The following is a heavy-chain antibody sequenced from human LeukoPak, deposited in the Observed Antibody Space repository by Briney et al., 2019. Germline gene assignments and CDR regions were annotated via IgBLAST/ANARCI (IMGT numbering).Heavy chain of an antibody. Sequence: GASVKVSCKASGYTFTGYYMHWVRQAPGQGLEWMGGIIPIFGAANYAQKFQGRVTITADESTSTAYMELSSLRSDDTAVYYCARDPYCSGGSCFFGGIDYWGQGTLVTVSS. CDR3: ARDPYCSGGSCFFGGIDY. J-gene: IGHJ4*02. V-gene: IGHV1-69*13. D-gene: IGHD2-15*01. CDR2: IIPIFGAA. CDR1: GYTFTGYY.